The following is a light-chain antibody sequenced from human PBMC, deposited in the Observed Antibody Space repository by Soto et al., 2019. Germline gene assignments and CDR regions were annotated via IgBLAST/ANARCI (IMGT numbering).Light chain of an antibody. CDR2: DGS. Sequence: DIQMTQSPSTLSASIGDRIIITCRASQSINTWLAWYQQKPGEAPKLLLYDGSPLSRGVPSRFSGSGSETEFTLTISRLQPDDFATIYCQQYHTYYRTFGQGTKVEV. CDR3: QQYHTYYRT. J-gene: IGKJ1*01. V-gene: IGKV1-5*03. CDR1: QSINTW.